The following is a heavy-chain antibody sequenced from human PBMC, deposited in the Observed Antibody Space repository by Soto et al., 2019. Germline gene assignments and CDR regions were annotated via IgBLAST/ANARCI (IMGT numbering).Heavy chain of an antibody. CDR2: INPSGGST. Sequence: GASVKVSCKASGYTFTSYYMHWVRQAPGQGLEWMGIINPSGGSTSYAQKFQGRVTMTRDTSTSTVYMELSSLRSEDTAVYYCARDRSMITFGGVIVIPNWFDPWGQGTLVTAPQ. J-gene: IGHJ5*02. V-gene: IGHV1-46*03. D-gene: IGHD3-16*02. CDR3: ARDRSMITFGGVIVIPNWFDP. CDR1: GYTFTSYY.